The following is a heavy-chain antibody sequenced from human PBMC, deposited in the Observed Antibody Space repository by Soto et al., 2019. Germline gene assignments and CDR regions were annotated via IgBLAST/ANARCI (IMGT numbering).Heavy chain of an antibody. CDR2: IYYSVNT. Sequence: QVQLQESGPGLVKPSQTLSLTCTVSGGSLSSGDYYWSWIRQPPGKGLEWIGYIYYSVNTYYNPSLKSRVSTSVDMSKNQLSLKLTSVTAADTAVYYCARGSGYDFWSGPTNALDIWGQGTMVTVSS. CDR1: GGSLSSGDYY. V-gene: IGHV4-30-4*01. CDR3: ARGSGYDFWSGPTNALDI. D-gene: IGHD3-3*01. J-gene: IGHJ3*02.